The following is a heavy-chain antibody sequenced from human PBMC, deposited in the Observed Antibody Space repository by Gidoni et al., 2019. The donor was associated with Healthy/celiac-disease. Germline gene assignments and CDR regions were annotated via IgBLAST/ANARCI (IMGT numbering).Heavy chain of an antibody. CDR3: AKDHDYGDYITRGYFDY. D-gene: IGHD4-17*01. V-gene: IGHV3-23*01. J-gene: IGHJ4*02. CDR1: GFPFSSYA. Sequence: EVQLLESGGGLVQPGGSLRLSCAASGFPFSSYAMSWVRQAPGKGLEWVSAISCRGGSTYYADSVKGRFTISRDNSKNTLYLQMNSLRAEDTAVYYCAKDHDYGDYITRGYFDYWGQGTLVTVSS. CDR2: ISCRGGST.